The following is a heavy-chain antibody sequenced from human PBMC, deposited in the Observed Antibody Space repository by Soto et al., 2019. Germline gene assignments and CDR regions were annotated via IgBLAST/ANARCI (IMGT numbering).Heavy chain of an antibody. Sequence: EVQLVESGGGLVEPGGSLRLSCTASGFTFTNAWMNWVRQAPGKGLEWVGRIKSKSDGGTTDYSAPVKGRFTISRDDSKNTLYLEMNSLNTDDTAIYYCTADLRSPARRFDPWGQGTLVPVSS. V-gene: IGHV3-15*01. CDR3: TADLRSPARRFDP. D-gene: IGHD4-17*01. CDR2: IKSKSDGGTT. CDR1: GFTFTNAW. J-gene: IGHJ5*01.